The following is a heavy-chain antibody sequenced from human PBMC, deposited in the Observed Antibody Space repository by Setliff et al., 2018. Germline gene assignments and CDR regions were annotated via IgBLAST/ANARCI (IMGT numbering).Heavy chain of an antibody. CDR2: IYLGGSP. CDR1: GDSIDTDIW. V-gene: IGHV4-4*02. D-gene: IGHD6-13*01. Sequence: TLSLTCTVSGDSIDTDIWWSWVRQSPGKGLEWIGEIYLGGSPTYNPSLKSRVTIAVDRSKNQFSLKLSSVTAADTAVYYCARDCRVGWVFTYGMDVWGQGTLVTVSS. CDR3: ARDCRVGWVFTYGMDV. J-gene: IGHJ6*02.